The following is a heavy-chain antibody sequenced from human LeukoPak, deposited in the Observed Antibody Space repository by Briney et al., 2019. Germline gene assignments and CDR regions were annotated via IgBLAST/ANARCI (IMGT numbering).Heavy chain of an antibody. CDR1: GGSISSSSYY. CDR3: ARGLWFWSLLSWFDP. V-gene: IGHV4-39*07. CDR2: INHSGST. J-gene: IGHJ5*02. D-gene: IGHD2-21*01. Sequence: PSETLSLTCTVSGGSISSSSYYWGWIRQPPGKGLEWIGEINHSGSTNYNPSLKSRVTISVVTSKNQFSLKLSSVTAADTAVYYCARGLWFWSLLSWFDPWGQGTLVTVSS.